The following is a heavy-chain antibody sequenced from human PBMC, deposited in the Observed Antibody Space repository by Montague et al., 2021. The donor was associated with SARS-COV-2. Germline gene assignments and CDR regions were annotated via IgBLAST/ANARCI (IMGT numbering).Heavy chain of an antibody. CDR3: ARHSVSEDGTFFRSYFDP. J-gene: IGHJ5*02. V-gene: IGHV4-59*08. CDR2: IFYNGYT. D-gene: IGHD1-1*01. Sequence: SETLSLTCTVSGGTVRDYYWNWIRQTPGKGLEWIGYIFYNGYTKYNPSLESRVTLSVDTPGNQFFLSLRSVTASDTATYFCARHSVSEDGTFFRSYFDPWARGPRLSSPQ. CDR1: GGTVRDYY.